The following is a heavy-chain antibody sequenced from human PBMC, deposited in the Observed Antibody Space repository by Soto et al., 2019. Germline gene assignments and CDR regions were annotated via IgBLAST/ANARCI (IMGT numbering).Heavy chain of an antibody. Sequence: QVQLVQSGAEVKKPGAAVKVSCKASGYTFTGYYMHWVRQAPGQGLEWMGWINPNSGGTNYAQKFQGWVTMIRDTSISTAYMELSRLRTDDTAVYYCARGHGSEMIPFDPWGQGTLVTVSS. CDR3: ARGHGSEMIPFDP. D-gene: IGHD3-22*01. V-gene: IGHV1-2*04. CDR1: GYTFTGYY. CDR2: INPNSGGT. J-gene: IGHJ5*02.